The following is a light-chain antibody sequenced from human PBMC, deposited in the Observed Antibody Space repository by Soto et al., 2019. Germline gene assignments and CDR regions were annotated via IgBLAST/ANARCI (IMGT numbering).Light chain of an antibody. J-gene: IGKJ1*01. V-gene: IGKV2-28*01. Sequence: DLVMTQSPLSLPVTPGEPASISCRSSQSLRHSNGYTYLDWYLQKAGQSPQLLIYLGSNRASGVPDRFSGSGSGTDVTLKISRVEAEDVGVYYCMQGLQTPWTFGQGTKVEIK. CDR2: LGS. CDR1: QSLRHSNGYTY. CDR3: MQGLQTPWT.